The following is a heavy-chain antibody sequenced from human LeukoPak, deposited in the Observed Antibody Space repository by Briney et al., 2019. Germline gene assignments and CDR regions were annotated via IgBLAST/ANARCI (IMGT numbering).Heavy chain of an antibody. V-gene: IGHV1-2*02. J-gene: IGHJ4*02. CDR3: AREDTMVRGIIGDY. Sequence: ASVKVSCKASGYTFIDYYVYRLRQAPGQGLEWMGWINPKNGETLYAQKFQGRVTMTGDTSITTAHMELSSLRSDDTAVYYCAREDTMVRGIIGDYWGQGTLVTVSS. CDR1: GYTFIDYY. CDR2: INPKNGET. D-gene: IGHD3-10*01.